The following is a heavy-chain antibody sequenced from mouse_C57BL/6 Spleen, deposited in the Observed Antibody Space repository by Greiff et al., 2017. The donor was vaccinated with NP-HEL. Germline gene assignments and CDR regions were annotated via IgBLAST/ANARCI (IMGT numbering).Heavy chain of an antibody. V-gene: IGHV1-72*01. Sequence: QVQLQQPGPELVKPGASVKLSCKASGYTFTSYCMHWVKQRPGRGLEWIGRIDPDSGGTKYNEKFKSKATLTVDTPSSTAYMQLSSLTSEDSAVYDGARGGSYVHYCYSIDYWGQGTSVTVSS. CDR2: IDPDSGGT. D-gene: IGHD1-1*02. CDR1: GYTFTSYC. CDR3: ARGGSYVHYCYSIDY. J-gene: IGHJ4*01.